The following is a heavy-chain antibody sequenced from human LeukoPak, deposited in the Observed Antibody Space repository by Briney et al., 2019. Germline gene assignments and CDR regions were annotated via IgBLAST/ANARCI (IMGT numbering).Heavy chain of an antibody. CDR1: GGSISPYY. CDR3: ARDRASAGGFDY. J-gene: IGHJ4*02. CDR2: IYYSGTT. Sequence: SETLSLTCSVSGGSISPYYWSWIRQPPGRGLEWIGYIYYSGTTNYNPSLQCRVTISVATSKNQFSLKLSSVTAADTALYYCARDRASAGGFDYWGQGTLVTVSS. V-gene: IGHV4-59*01. D-gene: IGHD2-15*01.